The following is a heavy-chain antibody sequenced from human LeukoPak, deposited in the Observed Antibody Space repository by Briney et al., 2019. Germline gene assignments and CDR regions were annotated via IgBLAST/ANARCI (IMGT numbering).Heavy chain of an antibody. J-gene: IGHJ4*02. D-gene: IGHD1-26*01. CDR1: GASVTSGDYF. V-gene: IGHV4-61*08. CDR3: SRESGAFCPFGY. Sequence: KSSETLSLTCTVSGASVTSGDYFWGWIRQPPGTGLEWIGYIYYTGSTNYNPSLRSRVTISVDTSKNQFSLKLYSVTAADTAIYYCSRESGAFCPFGYWGQGTLVIVPP. CDR2: IYYTGST.